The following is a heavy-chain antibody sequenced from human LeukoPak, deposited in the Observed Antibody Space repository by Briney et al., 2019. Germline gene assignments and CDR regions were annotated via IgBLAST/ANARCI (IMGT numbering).Heavy chain of an antibody. V-gene: IGHV4-59*01. CDR2: IYYSGST. CDR3: ARGYDILTGLGWFDP. CDR1: GGSISSYY. D-gene: IGHD3-9*01. J-gene: IGHJ5*02. Sequence: PSETLSLTCTVSGGSISSYYWSWIRQPPGKGLEWIGYIYYSGSTNYNPSLKSRVTISVDTSKNQFSLKLSSVTAADTAVYYCARGYDILTGLGWFDPWGQGTLVTVSS.